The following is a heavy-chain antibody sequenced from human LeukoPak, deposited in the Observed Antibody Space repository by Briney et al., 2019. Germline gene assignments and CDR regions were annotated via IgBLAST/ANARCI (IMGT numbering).Heavy chain of an antibody. J-gene: IGHJ4*02. CDR2: ISSSSSYI. V-gene: IGHV3-21*04. Sequence: GGSLRLSCAASGFSVSSSYVNWVRQAPGKGLEWVSSISSSSSYIYYADSVKGRFTISRDNAKNSLYLQMSSLRVEDTALYYCAKYAMRETFFGDYWGQGTLVTVSS. CDR3: AKYAMRETFFGDY. CDR1: GFSVSSSY. D-gene: IGHD3-3*01.